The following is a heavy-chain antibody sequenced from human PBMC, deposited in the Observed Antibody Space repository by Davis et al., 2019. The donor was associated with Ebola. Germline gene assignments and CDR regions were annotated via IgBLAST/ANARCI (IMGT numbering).Heavy chain of an antibody. Sequence: PGGSLRLSCAASGFTFSTYGMSWVRQAPGKGLEWVSTISGSGATTYYADSVRGRFTISRDNSKSTLYLQMNSLRAEDTAVYYCAKDGLAVTGTGWDLLHDYWGQGTLVTVSS. V-gene: IGHV3-23*01. J-gene: IGHJ4*02. D-gene: IGHD6-13*01. CDR3: AKDGLAVTGTGWDLLHDY. CDR1: GFTFSTYG. CDR2: ISGSGATT.